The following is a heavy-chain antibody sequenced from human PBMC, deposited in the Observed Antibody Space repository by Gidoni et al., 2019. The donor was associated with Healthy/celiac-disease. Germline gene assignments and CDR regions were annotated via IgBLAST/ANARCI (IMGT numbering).Heavy chain of an antibody. CDR2: ISSSSSTI. CDR3: ARGPGLRFLEWLYFDY. CDR1: GFPFSSDS. J-gene: IGHJ4*02. Sequence: EVQLVESGGGLVQPGGSLRLSCAASGFPFSSDSMNWVRQAPGKGLEWVSYISSSSSTIYYADSVKGRFTISRDNAKNSLYLQMNSLRDEDTAVYYCARGPGLRFLEWLYFDYWGQGTLVTVSS. V-gene: IGHV3-48*02. D-gene: IGHD3-3*01.